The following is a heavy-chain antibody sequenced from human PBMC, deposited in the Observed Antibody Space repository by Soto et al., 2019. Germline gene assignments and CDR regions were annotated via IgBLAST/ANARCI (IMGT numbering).Heavy chain of an antibody. V-gene: IGHV4-59*01. D-gene: IGHD3-16*01. Sequence: QVQLQESGPGLVKPSETLSLTCTVSGGSISSYYWSRIRQPPGKGLEWIGYIYYSGSTNYNPSLKSRVTISVDTSKNQFSLKLSSVTAADTAVYYCARAWGLYFDYWGQGTLVTVSS. CDR1: GGSISSYY. J-gene: IGHJ4*02. CDR3: ARAWGLYFDY. CDR2: IYYSGST.